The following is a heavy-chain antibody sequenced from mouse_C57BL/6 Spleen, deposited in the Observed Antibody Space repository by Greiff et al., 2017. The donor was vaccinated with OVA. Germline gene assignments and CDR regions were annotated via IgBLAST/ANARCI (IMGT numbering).Heavy chain of an antibody. D-gene: IGHD2-1*01. CDR1: GYAFSSYW. CDR2: IYPGDGDT. Sequence: QVQLKQSGAELVKPGASVKISCKASGYAFSSYWMNWVKQRPGKGLEWIGQIYPGDGDTNYNGKFKGKATLTADKSSSTAYMQLSSLTSEDSAVYFCARSPYGNYVDYWGQGTTLTVSS. V-gene: IGHV1-80*01. J-gene: IGHJ2*01. CDR3: ARSPYGNYVDY.